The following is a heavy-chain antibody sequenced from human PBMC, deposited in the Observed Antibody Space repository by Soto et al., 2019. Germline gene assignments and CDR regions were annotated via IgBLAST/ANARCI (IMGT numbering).Heavy chain of an antibody. Sequence: GGSLRLSCAASGFTFTRYSMNWVLQAPGKGLEWVSSISSTTDYMYYADSMKGRCTVSRDNAKNSVYLDKNSLSAEDTAVYYCARESEDLTSNFDYWGQGTLVTVSS. CDR1: GFTFTRYS. J-gene: IGHJ4*02. V-gene: IGHV3-21*01. CDR2: ISSTTDYM. CDR3: ARESEDLTSNFDY.